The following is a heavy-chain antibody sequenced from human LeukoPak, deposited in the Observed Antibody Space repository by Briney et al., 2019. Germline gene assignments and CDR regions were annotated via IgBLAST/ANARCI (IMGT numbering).Heavy chain of an antibody. Sequence: ASVKVSCKASGYTFTSYGISWVRQAPGQGLEWMGWISAYNGNTNYAQKLQGRVTMTTDTSTSTAYMELRSLRSDDTAVYYCARDRLRGGYSYGYGYWGQGTLVTVSS. CDR2: ISAYNGNT. D-gene: IGHD5-18*01. V-gene: IGHV1-18*01. CDR1: GYTFTSYG. J-gene: IGHJ4*02. CDR3: ARDRLRGGYSYGYGY.